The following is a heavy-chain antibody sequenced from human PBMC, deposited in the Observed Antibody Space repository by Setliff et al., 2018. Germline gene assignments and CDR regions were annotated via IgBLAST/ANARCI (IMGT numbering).Heavy chain of an antibody. CDR3: ATSIAARYYYYMDV. CDR2: IYYSGST. CDR1: GGSISSSSYY. J-gene: IGHJ6*03. D-gene: IGHD6-6*01. V-gene: IGHV4-39*07. Sequence: SETLSLTCTVSGGSISSSSYYWGWIRQPPGKGLEWIGNIYYSGSTYYNPSLKSRVTMSIDTSKNQFSLKLNSVTAADTAVYYCATSIAARYYYYMDVWGKGTTVTVSS.